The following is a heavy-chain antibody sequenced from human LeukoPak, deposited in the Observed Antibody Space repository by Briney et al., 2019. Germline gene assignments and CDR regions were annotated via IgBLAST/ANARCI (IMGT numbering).Heavy chain of an antibody. D-gene: IGHD2-2*01. CDR2: ISYDGSNK. CDR3: AKVYQGSSTSWNKYYYYMDV. V-gene: IGHV3-30*18. Sequence: GGSLRLSCAASGFTFSSYGMHWVRQAPGKGLEWVAVISYDGSNKYYADSVKGRFTISRDNSKDTLYLQMNSLRAEDTAVYYCAKVYQGSSTSWNKYYYYMDVWGKGTTVTVSS. CDR1: GFTFSSYG. J-gene: IGHJ6*03.